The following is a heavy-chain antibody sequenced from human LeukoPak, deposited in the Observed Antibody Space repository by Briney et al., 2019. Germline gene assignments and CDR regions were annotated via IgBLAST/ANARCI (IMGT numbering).Heavy chain of an antibody. CDR1: GFTFSTYW. D-gene: IGHD3-9*01. CDR2: IRPEGTDT. Sequence: GGSLTLSCAASGFTFSTYWLHYIGHTPANALVWVSRIRPEGTDTAYADSVKGRFTISRDNAKNTLFLQMNSLSAEDTAVYYCARDLDWILFAYWGQGTLVTVSS. CDR3: ARDLDWILFAY. V-gene: IGHV3-74*03. J-gene: IGHJ4*02.